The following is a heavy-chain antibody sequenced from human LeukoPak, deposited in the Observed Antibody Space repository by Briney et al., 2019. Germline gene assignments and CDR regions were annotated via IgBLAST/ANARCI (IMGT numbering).Heavy chain of an antibody. J-gene: IGHJ5*02. V-gene: IGHV4-59*01. D-gene: IGHD2-15*01. CDR2: IYYSGST. CDR1: GGSISSYY. CDR3: ARGAEVDCSGGSCYVRNWFDP. Sequence: PSETLSLTCTVSGGSISSYYRSWIRQPPGKGLEWIGYIYYSGSTNYNPSLKSRVTISVDTSKNQFSLKLSSVTAADTAVYYCARGAEVDCSGGSCYVRNWFDPWGQGTLVTVSS.